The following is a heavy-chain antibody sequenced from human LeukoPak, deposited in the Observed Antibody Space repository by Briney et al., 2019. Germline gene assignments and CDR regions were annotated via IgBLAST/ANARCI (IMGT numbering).Heavy chain of an antibody. J-gene: IGHJ5*02. Sequence: SETLSLTCAVYGASFSGYYWSWIRRPPGKGLEWIGEINHSGSSNYNPSLKSRVTISVDTSKNQFSLKLNSVTAADTAVYHCARHWGTVTTTLWFDPWGQGALVTVSS. CDR3: ARHWGTVTTTLWFDP. V-gene: IGHV4-34*01. CDR1: GASFSGYY. D-gene: IGHD4-17*01. CDR2: INHSGSS.